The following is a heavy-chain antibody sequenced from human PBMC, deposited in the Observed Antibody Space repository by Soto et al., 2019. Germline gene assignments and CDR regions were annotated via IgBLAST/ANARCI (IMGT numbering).Heavy chain of an antibody. CDR1: GFTFSSYA. CDR3: AKDRYSSGWFPPETTDAFDI. Sequence: EVQLLESGGGLVQPGGSLRLSCAASGFTFSSYAISWVRQAPGKGLEWVSSISGSGGSTYYADSVKGRFTISRDNSKHTLYLQMNSLRAEGTGVYYCAKDRYSSGWFPPETTDAFDIWCQGTMVTVSA. D-gene: IGHD6-19*01. V-gene: IGHV3-23*01. J-gene: IGHJ3*02. CDR2: ISGSGGST.